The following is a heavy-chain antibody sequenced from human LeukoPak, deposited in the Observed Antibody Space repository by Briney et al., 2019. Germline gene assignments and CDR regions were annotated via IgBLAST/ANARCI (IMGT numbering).Heavy chain of an antibody. D-gene: IGHD3-22*01. V-gene: IGHV3-30*18. CDR2: ISYDGSNK. Sequence: GGTLRLSCAASGFSFSSYGMHWVRQAPGKGLEWVAVISYDGSNKYYADSVKGRFTISRDNSKNTLYLQMNSLRAEDTAVYYCAKDLTYYDSSGYYYAADWGQGTMVTVSS. CDR3: AKDLTYYDSSGYYYAAD. CDR1: GFSFSSYG. J-gene: IGHJ3*01.